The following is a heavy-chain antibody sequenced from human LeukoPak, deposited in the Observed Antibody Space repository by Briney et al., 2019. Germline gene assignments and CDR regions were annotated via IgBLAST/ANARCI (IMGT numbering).Heavy chain of an antibody. CDR1: GDSFSSNSAA. Sequence: SQTLSLTCAVSGDSFSSNSAAWNWIRQAPSRGLERLGRTYYRSKLYNDYAVSVKSRITINPDTSKNQFSLQLNSVTPEDTAVYYCARSPGDRDYFDYWGQGTLVTVSS. V-gene: IGHV6-1*01. D-gene: IGHD7-27*01. CDR3: ARSPGDRDYFDY. CDR2: TYYRSKLYN. J-gene: IGHJ4*02.